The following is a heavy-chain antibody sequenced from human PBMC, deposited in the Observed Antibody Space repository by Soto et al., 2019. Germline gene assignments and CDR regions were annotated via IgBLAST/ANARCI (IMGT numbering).Heavy chain of an antibody. CDR3: AREYHRGSYYLQPFDY. J-gene: IGHJ4*02. CDR1: GFTFSSYG. V-gene: IGHV3-33*01. Sequence: GGSLRLSWAASGFTFSSYGMHWVRQAPGKGLEWVAVIWYDGSNKYYADSVKGRFTTSRDNSKNTLYLQMNSLRAEDTAVYYCAREYHRGSYYLQPFDYWGQGTQVTVSS. D-gene: IGHD1-26*01. CDR2: IWYDGSNK.